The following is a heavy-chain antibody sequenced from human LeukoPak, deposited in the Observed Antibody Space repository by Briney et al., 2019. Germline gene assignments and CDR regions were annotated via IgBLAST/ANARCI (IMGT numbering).Heavy chain of an antibody. CDR1: GFTFSDYE. CDR2: ISSSGSPT. J-gene: IGHJ4*02. V-gene: IGHV3-48*03. D-gene: IGHD3-16*01. Sequence: GGSLRLSCAASGFTFSDYEMNWVRPAPGKGLEFVSFISSSGSPTYYADSVKGRFTISRDNAKNSLFLQMNSLRAEDTAVYYCAVGGGYWGQGTLVTVSS. CDR3: AVGGGY.